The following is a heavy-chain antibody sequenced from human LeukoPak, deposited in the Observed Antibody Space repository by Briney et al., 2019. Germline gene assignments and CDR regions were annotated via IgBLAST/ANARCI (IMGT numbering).Heavy chain of an antibody. J-gene: IGHJ4*02. Sequence: GGSLRLSCAASGFTLSSYWMSWVRQAPGKGLEWVANIKQDGSEKHYVDSVKGRFTISRDNAKNSLYLQMNSLRAEDTAVYYCARGITSGPRRYDVRNFDYWGQGTPVTVSS. D-gene: IGHD5-12*01. CDR2: IKQDGSEK. CDR1: GFTLSSYW. CDR3: ARGITSGPRRYDVRNFDY. V-gene: IGHV3-7*01.